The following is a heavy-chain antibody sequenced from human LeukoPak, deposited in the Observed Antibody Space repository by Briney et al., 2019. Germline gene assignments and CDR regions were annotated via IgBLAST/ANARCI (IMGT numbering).Heavy chain of an antibody. Sequence: GGSLRLSCAASGFTFSSYEMNWVRQAPGKGLEWVSYISSSGSTIYYADSVKGRFTISRDNAKNSLYLQMNNLRAEDTAVYYCARLTKYNDYVWGSYRYTGFDYWGQGTLVTVSS. CDR2: ISSSGSTI. V-gene: IGHV3-48*03. D-gene: IGHD3-16*02. CDR1: GFTFSSYE. CDR3: ARLTKYNDYVWGSYRYTGFDY. J-gene: IGHJ4*02.